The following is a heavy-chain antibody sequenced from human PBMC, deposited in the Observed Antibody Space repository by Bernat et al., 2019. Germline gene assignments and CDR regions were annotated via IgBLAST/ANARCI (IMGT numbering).Heavy chain of an antibody. CDR1: EYTFTSYD. V-gene: IGHV1-8*01. J-gene: IGHJ4*02. CDR2: VSPNSGNT. CDR3: AGSPPNWGVDY. D-gene: IGHD7-27*01. Sequence: QVQLVQSGAEVKTPGASVKVSCKASEYTFTSYDFNWVRQATGQGLEWMGWVSPNSGNTGYAQKFQGRVTMTRDTSISTVYMELSSLRSEDTAVYYWAGSPPNWGVDYWGQGTLVTVSS.